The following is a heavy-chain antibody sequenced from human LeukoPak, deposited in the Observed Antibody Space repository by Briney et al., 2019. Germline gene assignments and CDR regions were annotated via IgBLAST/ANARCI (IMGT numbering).Heavy chain of an antibody. CDR3: ARAHGDYVDY. D-gene: IGHD4-17*01. Sequence: SETLSLTCTVSGGSISSGGYYWSWIRQPPGKGLEWIGYIYHSGSTYYNPSLKSRVTISVDTSKNQFSLKLSSVTAADTAVYYCARAHGDYVDYWGQGTLVTVSS. CDR1: GGSISSGGYY. J-gene: IGHJ4*02. CDR2: IYHSGST. V-gene: IGHV4-30-2*05.